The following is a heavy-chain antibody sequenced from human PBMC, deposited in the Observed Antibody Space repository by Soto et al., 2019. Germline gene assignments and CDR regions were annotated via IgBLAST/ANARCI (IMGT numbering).Heavy chain of an antibody. D-gene: IGHD3-3*01. CDR3: ARGKDFWSGYYYYYYGMDV. V-gene: IGHV4-31*03. J-gene: IGHJ6*02. Sequence: SETLSLTCTVSGGSISSGGYYWSWIRQHPGKGLEWIGYIYYSGSTYYNPSLKSRVTISVDTSKNQFSLKLSSVTAADTAVYYCARGKDFWSGYYYYYYGMDVWGQGTTVTVSS. CDR1: GGSISSGGYY. CDR2: IYYSGST.